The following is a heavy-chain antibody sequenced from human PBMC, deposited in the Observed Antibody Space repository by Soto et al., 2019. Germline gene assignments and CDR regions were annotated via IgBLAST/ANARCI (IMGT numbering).Heavy chain of an antibody. CDR1: AGTFSSYT. D-gene: IGHD4-17*01. CDR2: IIPILGIA. CDR3: SRDQVLETTVTTRAQERVWFDP. Sequence: SVKVSCKASAGTFSSYTISWVRQAPGQGQERMGRIIPILGIANYAQKFQGRVTITADKSTSTAYMELSSLRSEDTAVYYCSRDQVLETTVTTRAQERVWFDPWGQGTLVTVSS. J-gene: IGHJ5*02. V-gene: IGHV1-69*04.